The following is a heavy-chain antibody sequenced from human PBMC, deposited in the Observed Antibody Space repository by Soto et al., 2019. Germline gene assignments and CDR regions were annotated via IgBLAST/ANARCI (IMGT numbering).Heavy chain of an antibody. Sequence: VKVSCKASGYSFTNYYIHWVRQAPGQGLEWMGWINPNTGGTNYAQKLQGRVTMTRDTSITSAYMELNRLTSDDTAVYYCARALVPDYWGQGTLVTVSS. CDR2: INPNTGGT. J-gene: IGHJ4*02. CDR3: ARALVPDY. CDR1: GYSFTNYY. V-gene: IGHV1-2*02. D-gene: IGHD3-10*01.